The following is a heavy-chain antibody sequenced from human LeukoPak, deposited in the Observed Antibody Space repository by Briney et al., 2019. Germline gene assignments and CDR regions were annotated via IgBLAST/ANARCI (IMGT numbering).Heavy chain of an antibody. V-gene: IGHV1-3*01. CDR2: INSGNGNT. CDR3: ARDRLPYCSSTSCYLLSGKDV. D-gene: IGHD2-2*01. Sequence: GASVKVSCKASGYTFTSYAMHWVRQAPGQRLEWMGWINSGNGNTKYSQKFQGRVTITRDTSASTAYMELSSLRSEDTAVYYCARDRLPYCSSTSCYLLSGKDVWGQGTTVTVSS. J-gene: IGHJ6*02. CDR1: GYTFTSYA.